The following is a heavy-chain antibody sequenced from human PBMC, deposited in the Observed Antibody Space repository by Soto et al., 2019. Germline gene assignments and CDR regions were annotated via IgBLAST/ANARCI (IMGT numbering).Heavy chain of an antibody. Sequence: GGSLRLSCAVSGFTFGDYYMSWIRQAPGKGLEWVSYISSRGSPIYYADSVKGRFTISRDNAKNSLYLQMNGLRAEDTAVYYCARGYYDFWSGYYISPYGMDVWGQGTTVTVSS. CDR1: GFTFGDYY. CDR3: ARGYYDFWSGYYISPYGMDV. V-gene: IGHV3-11*01. J-gene: IGHJ6*02. CDR2: ISSRGSPI. D-gene: IGHD3-3*01.